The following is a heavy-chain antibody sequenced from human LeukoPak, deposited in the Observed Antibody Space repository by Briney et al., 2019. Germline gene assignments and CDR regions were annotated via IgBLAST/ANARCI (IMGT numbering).Heavy chain of an antibody. D-gene: IGHD3-10*01. Sequence: GGSLRLSCAASGFTFSSYAMSWVRQAPGKGLEWVSAISGSGGSTYYADSVKGRFTISRDNSKNTLYLQMNSLRAEDTALYYCAKGQEKNYGSGDDYWGQGTLVTVSS. J-gene: IGHJ4*02. CDR1: GFTFSSYA. CDR3: AKGQEKNYGSGDDY. V-gene: IGHV3-23*01. CDR2: ISGSGGST.